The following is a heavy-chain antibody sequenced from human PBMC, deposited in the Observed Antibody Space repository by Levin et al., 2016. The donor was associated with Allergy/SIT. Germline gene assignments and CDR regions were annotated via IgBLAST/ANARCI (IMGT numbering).Heavy chain of an antibody. D-gene: IGHD5-18*01. Sequence: GESLKISCAASGFTFSSYGMHWVRQAPGKGLEWVAVISYDGSNKYYADSVKGRFTISRDNSKNTLYLQMNSLRAEDTAVYYCAKEIRDTAMGRFDYWGQGALVTVSS. CDR1: GFTFSSYG. V-gene: IGHV3-30*18. CDR3: AKEIRDTAMGRFDY. J-gene: IGHJ4*02. CDR2: ISYDGSNK.